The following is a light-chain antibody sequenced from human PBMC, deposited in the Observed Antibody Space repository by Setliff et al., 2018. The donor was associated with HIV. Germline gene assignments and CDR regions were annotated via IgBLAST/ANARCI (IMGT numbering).Light chain of an antibody. Sequence: ALAQPPSASGSPGQSVTISCTGTSSDVGDYNYVAWYQQHPGKAPKLMIYEVTRRPSGVPDRFSGSKSGNTASLTVSGLQAEDEADYFCCSYTSSNSYVFGTGTKVTVL. J-gene: IGLJ1*01. V-gene: IGLV2-8*01. CDR3: CSYTSSNSYV. CDR2: EVT. CDR1: SSDVGDYNY.